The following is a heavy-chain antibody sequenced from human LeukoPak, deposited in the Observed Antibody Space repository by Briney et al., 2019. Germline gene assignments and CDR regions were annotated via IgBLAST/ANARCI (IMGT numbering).Heavy chain of an antibody. CDR2: INHSGST. V-gene: IGHV4-34*01. J-gene: IGHJ3*02. CDR1: GGSFSGYY. Sequence: IPSETLSLTCAVYGGSFSGYYWSWIRQPPGKELEWIGEINHSGSTNYNPSLKSRVTISVDTSKNQFSLKLSSVTAADTAVYYCASLWPYQLSAFDIWGQGTMVTVSS. CDR3: ASLWPYQLSAFDI. D-gene: IGHD2-2*01.